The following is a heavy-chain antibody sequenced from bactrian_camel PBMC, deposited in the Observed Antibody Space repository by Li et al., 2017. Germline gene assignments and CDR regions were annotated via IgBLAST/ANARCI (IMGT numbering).Heavy chain of an antibody. J-gene: IGHJ4*01. CDR3: AADDQIVFWGRAAETVLSPSRYTY. D-gene: IGHD5*01. CDR1: GYSSSSYC. Sequence: HVQLVESGGGSVQAGGSLRLSCVASGYSSSSYCMGWLRQAPGKEREGVAGIYWNTGLKHYPASVKGRFTASQDKAKKTLTLHMIDLKPEDSAMYYCAADDQIVFWGRAAETVLSPSRYTYWGQGTQVTVS. CDR2: IYWNTGLK. V-gene: IGHV3-3*01.